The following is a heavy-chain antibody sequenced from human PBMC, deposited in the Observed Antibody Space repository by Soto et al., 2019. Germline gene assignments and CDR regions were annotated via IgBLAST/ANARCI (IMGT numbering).Heavy chain of an antibody. CDR1: GFTFSSYG. CDR3: AKWGSTSPFTDY. J-gene: IGHJ4*02. V-gene: IGHV3-33*06. CDR2: IWYDGSNK. D-gene: IGHD3-10*01. Sequence: GGSLRLSCAASGFTFSSYGMHWVRQAPGKGLEWVAVIWYDGSNKYYADSVKGRFTISRDNSKNTLYLQMNSLRAEDTAVYYCAKWGSTSPFTDYWGQGTLVTVSS.